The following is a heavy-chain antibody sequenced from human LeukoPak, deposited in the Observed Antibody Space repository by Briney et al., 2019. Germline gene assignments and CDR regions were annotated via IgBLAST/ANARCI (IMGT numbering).Heavy chain of an antibody. CDR1: GYSFTSYW. CDR3: ARRSGSSTSCADY. CDR2: IYPGDSDT. J-gene: IGHJ4*02. V-gene: IGHV5-51*01. Sequence: GESLQISCKGSGYSFTSYWIGWVRPLPGKGLEWMGIIYPGDSDTRYSPSFQGQVTISADKSISTAYLQWSSLKASDTAMYYCARRSGSSTSCADYWGQGTLVTVSS. D-gene: IGHD2-2*01.